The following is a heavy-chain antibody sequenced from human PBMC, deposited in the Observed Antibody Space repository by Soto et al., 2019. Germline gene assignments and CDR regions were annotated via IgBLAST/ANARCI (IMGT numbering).Heavy chain of an antibody. Sequence: SEILSLTCTVSGGSISSGGYYWYWIRQHPGKGLEWIGYIYYSGSTYYNPSLKSRVTISVDTSKNQFSLKLSSVTAADTAVYYCARMLGATIFDYWGQGTLVTVSS. CDR3: ARMLGATIFDY. CDR2: IYYSGST. D-gene: IGHD5-12*01. J-gene: IGHJ4*02. CDR1: GGSISSGGYY. V-gene: IGHV4-31*03.